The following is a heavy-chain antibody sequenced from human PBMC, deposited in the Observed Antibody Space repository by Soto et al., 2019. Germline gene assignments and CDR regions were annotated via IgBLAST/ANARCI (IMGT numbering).Heavy chain of an antibody. Sequence: QVQLVESGGGVVQPGRSLRLSCAASGFTFSSYGMHWVRQAPGKGLEWVAVISYDGSNKLYADSVKGRFTISRDNSKNTLYLKMNSLRAEDTAVYYCAKEGGYSSSSTNFAYWGQGTLVTVSS. CDR2: ISYDGSNK. J-gene: IGHJ4*02. CDR3: AKEGGYSSSSTNFAY. D-gene: IGHD6-6*01. CDR1: GFTFSSYG. V-gene: IGHV3-30*18.